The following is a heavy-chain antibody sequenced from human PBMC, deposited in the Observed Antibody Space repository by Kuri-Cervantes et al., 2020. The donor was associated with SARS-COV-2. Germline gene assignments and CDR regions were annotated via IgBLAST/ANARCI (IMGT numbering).Heavy chain of an antibody. CDR3: AKDGAVPY. V-gene: IGHV3-30*18. CDR1: GFSFSTYA. CDR2: ISKDGSDK. D-gene: IGHD1-26*01. Sequence: GESLKISCAASGFSFSTYAMHWVRQAPGKGLEWVAVISKDGSDKYYAESVKGRFTISRDNSKTTLNLQMNSLRTEDTALYYCAKDGAVPYWGQGTLVTVSS. J-gene: IGHJ4*02.